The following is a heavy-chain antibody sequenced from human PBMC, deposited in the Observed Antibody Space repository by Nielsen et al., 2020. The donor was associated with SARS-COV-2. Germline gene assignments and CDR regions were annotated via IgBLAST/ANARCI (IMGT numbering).Heavy chain of an antibody. V-gene: IGHV1-69*01. CDR2: IIPIFGTA. J-gene: IGHJ4*02. D-gene: IGHD3-3*01. CDR3: ARGRPLFGVVIGWSYKFDY. Sequence: WVRQAPGQGLEWMGGIIPIFGTANYAQKFQGRVTITADESTSTAYMELSSLRSEDTAVYYCARGRPLFGVVIGWSYKFDYWGQGTLVTVSS.